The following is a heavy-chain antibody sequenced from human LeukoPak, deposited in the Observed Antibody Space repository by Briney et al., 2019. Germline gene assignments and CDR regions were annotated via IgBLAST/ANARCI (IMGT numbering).Heavy chain of an antibody. CDR1: GGSISSYY. D-gene: IGHD6-6*01. V-gene: IGHV4-59*01. Sequence: SETLSLTCTVSGGSISSYYWSWIRQPPGKGLEWIGYIYYSGSTNYNPSLKSRVTISVDTPKNQFSLKLSSVTAADTAVYYCARLESSSGKFDYWGQGTLVTVSS. CDR2: IYYSGST. J-gene: IGHJ4*02. CDR3: ARLESSSGKFDY.